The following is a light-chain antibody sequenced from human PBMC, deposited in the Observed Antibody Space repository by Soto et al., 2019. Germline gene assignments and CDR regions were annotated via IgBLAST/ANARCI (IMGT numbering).Light chain of an antibody. CDR2: AAS. Sequence: DIPMTQSPSSLSASVGDRVTITCRASQSISSYLNWYQQKPGKAPKLLIYAASSLQSGVPSRFSGSGSGTDFTLTISSLQPEDFATYYCQQSYSTLPITFGQGTRLEI. CDR3: QQSYSTLPIT. V-gene: IGKV1-39*01. CDR1: QSISSY. J-gene: IGKJ5*01.